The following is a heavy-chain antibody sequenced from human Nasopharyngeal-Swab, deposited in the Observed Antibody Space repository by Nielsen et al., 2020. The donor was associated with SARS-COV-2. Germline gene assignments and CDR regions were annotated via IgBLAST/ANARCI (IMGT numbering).Heavy chain of an antibody. Sequence: ASVKVSCKASGYTFTDYYMHWVRQAPGQGLEWMGWINPNSGGTNYAQKFQGRVTMTRDTSISTAYMELSRLRSDDTAVYYCARVPRYCSSTSCYAEPYYYYYGMDVWGQGTTVTVSS. J-gene: IGHJ6*02. D-gene: IGHD2-2*01. V-gene: IGHV1-2*02. CDR1: GYTFTDYY. CDR3: ARVPRYCSSTSCYAEPYYYYYGMDV. CDR2: INPNSGGT.